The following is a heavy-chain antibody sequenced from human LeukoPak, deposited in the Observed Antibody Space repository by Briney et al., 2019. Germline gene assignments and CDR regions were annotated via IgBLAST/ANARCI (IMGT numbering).Heavy chain of an antibody. CDR2: ISGSGGST. D-gene: IGHD2-21*02. CDR3: AEDNTGPYCGGDCYSGSPY. CDR1: GFTFSSYA. J-gene: IGHJ4*02. Sequence: GGSLRLSCAASGFTFSSYAMSWVRQAPGKGLEWVSAISGSGGSTYYADSVKGRFTISRDNSKNTLYLQMNSLRAEDTAVYYCAEDNTGPYCGGDCYSGSPYWGQGTLVTVSS. V-gene: IGHV3-23*01.